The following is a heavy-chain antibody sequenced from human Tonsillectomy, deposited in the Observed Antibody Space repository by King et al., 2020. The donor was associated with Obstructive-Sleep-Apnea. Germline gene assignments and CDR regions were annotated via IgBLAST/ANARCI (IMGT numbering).Heavy chain of an antibody. CDR1: GGSISSGDYY. CDR2: IYYSGSS. D-gene: IGHD3-22*01. Sequence: QLQESGPGLVKPSQTLSLTCSVSGGSISSGDYYWNWIRQPPGKGLEWIGYIYYSGSSYYNPSLKSRVTISVDTSKNQFSLELSSVTAADTAVYYCASNYFDSSGFYKGHYWGQGTLVTVSS. J-gene: IGHJ4*02. V-gene: IGHV4-30-4*01. CDR3: ASNYFDSSGFYKGHY.